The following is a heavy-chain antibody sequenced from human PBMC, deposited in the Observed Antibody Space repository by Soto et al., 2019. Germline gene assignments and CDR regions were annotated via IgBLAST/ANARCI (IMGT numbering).Heavy chain of an antibody. CDR3: ATSRGGSGWYYFDY. CDR2: ISDSGGST. J-gene: IGHJ4*02. V-gene: IGHV3-23*01. CDR1: GFIFKSYA. Sequence: EVQLLESGGGLVQPVGSLRLSCASSGFIFKSYAMNWVRQAPGKGLEWISAISDSGGSTYYADSVKGRFTIYRDNSKNTLYLQMNSLRAEDTAVYYCATSRGGSGWYYFDYWGQGTLVTVSS. D-gene: IGHD6-19*01.